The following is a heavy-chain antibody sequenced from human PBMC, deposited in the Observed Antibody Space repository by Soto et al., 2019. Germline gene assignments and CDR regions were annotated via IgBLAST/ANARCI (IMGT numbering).Heavy chain of an antibody. CDR1: GFTFSSYW. Sequence: PGGSLRLSCAASGFTFSSYWMHWVRQAPGKGLVWVSRINSDGSSTSYADSVKGRFTISRDNAKNTLYLQMNSLRAEDTAVYYCARGFGYSYGYVPYWGQGTLVTVSS. CDR2: INSDGSST. CDR3: ARGFGYSYGYVPY. D-gene: IGHD5-18*01. V-gene: IGHV3-74*01. J-gene: IGHJ4*02.